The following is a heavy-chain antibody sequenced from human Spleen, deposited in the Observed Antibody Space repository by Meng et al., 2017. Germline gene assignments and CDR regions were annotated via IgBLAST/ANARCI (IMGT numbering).Heavy chain of an antibody. CDR2: IYHGGDT. Sequence: VQLRESGPRLVKPSGTLSLTCVVSGGSISSIDWWSWVRQPPGKGLEWIGEIYHGGDTNYNPSLKSRVTIAIDKSKNQFSLKLTSVTAADTAVYYCARDYWGSLDYWGQGILVTVSS. D-gene: IGHD7-27*01. CDR3: ARDYWGSLDY. J-gene: IGHJ4*02. CDR1: GGSISSIDW. V-gene: IGHV4-4*02.